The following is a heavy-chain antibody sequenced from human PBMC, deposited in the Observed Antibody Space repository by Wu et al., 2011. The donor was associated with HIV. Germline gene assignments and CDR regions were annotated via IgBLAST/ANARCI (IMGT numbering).Heavy chain of an antibody. D-gene: IGHD3-22*01. J-gene: IGHJ3*02. CDR2: IIPIFGTA. CDR1: GGTFSSYA. Sequence: QVQLVQSGAEVKKPGSSVKVSCKASGGTFSSYAISWVRQAPGQGLEWMGRIIPIFGTANYAQKFQGRVTITADKSTSTAYMELSSLRSEDTAVYYCARGDDYYDSSGYRTFDIWGQGTMVTVSS. V-gene: IGHV1-69*14. CDR3: ARGDDYYDSSGYRTFDI.